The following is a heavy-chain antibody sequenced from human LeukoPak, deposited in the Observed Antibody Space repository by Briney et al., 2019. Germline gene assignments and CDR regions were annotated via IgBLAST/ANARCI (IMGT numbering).Heavy chain of an antibody. V-gene: IGHV1-69*04. J-gene: IGHJ4*02. CDR2: IIPILGIA. CDR3: ARGNWNDLRLDY. D-gene: IGHD1-20*01. CDR1: GGTFSSYA. Sequence: SVKVSCKASGGTFSSYAISWVRQAPGQGLEWMRRIIPILGIANYAQKFQGRVTITADKSTSTAYMELSSLRSEDTAVYYCARGNWNDLRLDYWGQGTLVTVSS.